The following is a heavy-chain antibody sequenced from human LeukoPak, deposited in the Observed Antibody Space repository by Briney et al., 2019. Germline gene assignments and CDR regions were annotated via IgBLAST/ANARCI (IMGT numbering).Heavy chain of an antibody. D-gene: IGHD3-3*01. CDR2: IYTSGST. CDR3: ARHGFLEWLLDY. V-gene: IGHV4-4*09. Sequence: SETLSLTCTVSGGSISSYYWSWIRQPPGKGLEWIGYIYTSGSTNYNPSLKSRVTISVDTSKNQFSLKLSSVTAADTAVYYCARHGFLEWLLDYWGQGTLVTVSS. CDR1: GGSISSYY. J-gene: IGHJ4*02.